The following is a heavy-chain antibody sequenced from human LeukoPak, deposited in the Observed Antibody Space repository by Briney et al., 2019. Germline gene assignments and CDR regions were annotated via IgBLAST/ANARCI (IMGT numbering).Heavy chain of an antibody. CDR3: ARESIQYNWFDP. CDR2: IYPSGST. CDR1: GGSISSYY. V-gene: IGHV4-4*07. D-gene: IGHD6-6*01. J-gene: IGHJ5*02. Sequence: PSETLSLTCTVSGGSISSYYWSWIRQPAGKGLEWIGRIYPSGSTNYNPSLKSRVTISVDTSKNQFSLKLSSVTAADTAVYYCARESIQYNWFDPWGQGTLVTVSS.